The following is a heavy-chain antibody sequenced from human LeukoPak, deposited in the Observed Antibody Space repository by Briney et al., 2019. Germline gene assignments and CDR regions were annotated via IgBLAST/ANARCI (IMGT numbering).Heavy chain of an antibody. Sequence: PGGSLRLSCAAPGFTFRSYSMNWVRQAPGKGLEWVSAIDPSSTYIYYADSVKGRFTISRDNAENSLYLQMNSLRVEDTAVYYCARAPTVLVGYCSSSSCQADYWGQGTLVTVSS. CDR3: ARAPTVLVGYCSSSSCQADY. J-gene: IGHJ4*02. CDR2: IDPSSTYI. CDR1: GFTFRSYS. D-gene: IGHD2-2*01. V-gene: IGHV3-21*01.